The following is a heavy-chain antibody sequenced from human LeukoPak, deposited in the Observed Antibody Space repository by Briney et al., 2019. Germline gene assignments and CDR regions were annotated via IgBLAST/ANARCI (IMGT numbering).Heavy chain of an antibody. CDR1: GFTVSSNY. Sequence: GGSLRLSCAASGFTVSSNYMSWVRQAPGKGLEWVSVIYSGGSTYYADSVKGRFTISRDNSKNTLYLQMNSLRAEDTAVYYCARGLSYGSGSYSENWGQGTLVTVSS. CDR3: ARGLSYGSGSYSEN. J-gene: IGHJ4*02. CDR2: IYSGGST. D-gene: IGHD3-10*01. V-gene: IGHV3-66*02.